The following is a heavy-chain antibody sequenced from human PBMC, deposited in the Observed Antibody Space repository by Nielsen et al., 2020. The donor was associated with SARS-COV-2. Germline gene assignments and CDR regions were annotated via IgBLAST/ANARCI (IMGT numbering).Heavy chain of an antibody. CDR2: IGTTGDKT. D-gene: IGHD1-26*01. J-gene: IGHJ4*02. CDR3: AKISGSQWHYFDF. CDR1: GFSFSSYA. V-gene: IGHV3-23*01. Sequence: GESLKISCAASGFSFSSYAMTWVRQAPGKGLEWVSSIGTTGDKTFYADSVKGRFTISRDNSKNTLYLQLNSLRAEDTAVFYCAKISGSQWHYFDFWGQGALVTVSS.